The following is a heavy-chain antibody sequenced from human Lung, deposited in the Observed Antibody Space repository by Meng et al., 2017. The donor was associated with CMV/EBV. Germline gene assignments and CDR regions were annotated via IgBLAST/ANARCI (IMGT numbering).Heavy chain of an antibody. Sequence: ASXXVSXKASGYTXTGYAVTWVRQAPGQGLEWMGWISADNGNTKYAQKFQGRVTMTTDTSTSTAYMDLRSLRADDTAVYYCARVTDTLYQMPFNSVSSYYYDGMGVWXQGTXVTVSS. CDR2: ISADNGNT. CDR1: GYTXTGYA. V-gene: IGHV1-18*04. J-gene: IGHJ6*02. D-gene: IGHD5/OR15-5a*01. CDR3: ARVTDTLYQMPFNSVSSYYYDGMGV.